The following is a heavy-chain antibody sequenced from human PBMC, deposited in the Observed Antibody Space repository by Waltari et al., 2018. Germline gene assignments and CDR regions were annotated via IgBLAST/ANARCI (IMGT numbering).Heavy chain of an antibody. J-gene: IGHJ4*02. V-gene: IGHV3-21*01. CDR2: ISSSSSYI. CDR1: GFTFRSYS. D-gene: IGHD3-22*01. Sequence: EVQLVESGGGLVKPGGYLRLSCAASGFTFRSYSMNWVRQAPGKGLEWVSSISSSSSYIYYADSVKGRFTISRDNAKNSLYLQMNSLRAEDTAVYYCARGRDREVVVMDYWGQGTLVTVSS. CDR3: ARGRDREVVVMDY.